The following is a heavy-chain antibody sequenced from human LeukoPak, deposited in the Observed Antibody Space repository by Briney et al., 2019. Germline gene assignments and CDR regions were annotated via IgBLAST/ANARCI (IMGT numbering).Heavy chain of an antibody. CDR1: GFTFSSYS. V-gene: IGHV3-21*01. D-gene: IGHD1-26*01. J-gene: IGHJ4*02. Sequence: GGSLRLSCAASGFTFSSYSMNWVRQAPGKGLEWVSSISSSSSYIYYADSVKGRFTISRDNAKNSLYLQMNSLRAEDTAVYYCASWWELTHYFDYWGQGTLVTVSS. CDR2: ISSSSSYI. CDR3: ASWWELTHYFDY.